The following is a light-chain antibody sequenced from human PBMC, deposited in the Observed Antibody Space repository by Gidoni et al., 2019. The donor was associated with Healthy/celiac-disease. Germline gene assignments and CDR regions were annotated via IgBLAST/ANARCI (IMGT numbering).Light chain of an antibody. J-gene: IGKJ2*01. CDR3: QQRSNWPPYT. CDR1: QSVSRY. CDR2: DAS. Sequence: EIVLTQSPATLSLSPGERATLSCRASQSVSRYLAWYQQKPGQAPRLLIYDASNRATGLPARFSGSGSGTDFTLTISSLWPEDFAVYYCQQRSNWPPYTFGQGTKLEIK. V-gene: IGKV3-11*01.